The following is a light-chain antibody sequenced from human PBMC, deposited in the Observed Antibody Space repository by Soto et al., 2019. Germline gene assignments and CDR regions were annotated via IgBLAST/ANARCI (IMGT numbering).Light chain of an antibody. V-gene: IGLV2-23*01. J-gene: IGLJ1*01. Sequence: QSALTQPASVSGSPGQSITISCTGTSSDVGSDNVVSWYQHXXXXAPQLMIYEAFKRPSEVSSRFSGSRSGNTASLTISGXXAEDEADYYCCSHAGXXTXXFGXGTKLTVL. CDR3: CSHAGXXTXX. CDR2: EAF. CDR1: SSDVGSDNV.